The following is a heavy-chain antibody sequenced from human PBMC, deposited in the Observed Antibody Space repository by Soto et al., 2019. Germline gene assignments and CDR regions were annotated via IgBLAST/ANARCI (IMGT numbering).Heavy chain of an antibody. Sequence: QVQLVQSGAEVKKPGSSVKVSCKASGGTFSSYTISWVRQAPGQGLEWMGRIIPILGIANYAQKFQGRVTITADKSTSTAYMELSSLRSEDTAVFYCARGDGVRDAFDIWGQGTMVTVSS. D-gene: IGHD2-8*01. V-gene: IGHV1-69*02. J-gene: IGHJ3*02. CDR1: GGTFSSYT. CDR2: IIPILGIA. CDR3: ARGDGVRDAFDI.